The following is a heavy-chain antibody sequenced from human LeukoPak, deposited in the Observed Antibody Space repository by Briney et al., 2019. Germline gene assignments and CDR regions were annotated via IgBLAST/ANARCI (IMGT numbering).Heavy chain of an antibody. CDR2: IHYSGST. CDR1: GGSINSSSFY. CDR3: ARVLGHSYGFDF. Sequence: SETLSLTCTVSGGSINSSSFYWGWIRQPPGKGLEWIGRIHYSGSTYYNPSLKSRVTISVDMSKNQFSLKLSSVTAADTAVYYCARVLGHSYGFDFWGQGTLVTVSS. V-gene: IGHV4-39*01. J-gene: IGHJ4*02. D-gene: IGHD5-18*01.